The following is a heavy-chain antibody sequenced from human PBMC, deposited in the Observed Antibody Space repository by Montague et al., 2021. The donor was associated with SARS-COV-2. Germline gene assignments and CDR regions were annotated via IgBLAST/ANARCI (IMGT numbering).Heavy chain of an antibody. J-gene: IGHJ6*02. D-gene: IGHD1-1*01. CDR1: GDSVSSTSAT. CDR2: SYFRSKWNN. CDR3: TSGREGNYNVMDV. Sequence: CAISGDSVSSTSATCKWVRHTPSSALHWLGRSYFRSKWNNDYAVSVRGRVTINPDTSKNQFSLQLNSVTPEDTAIYYCTSGREGNYNVMDVWGQGTTVTVSS. V-gene: IGHV6-1*01.